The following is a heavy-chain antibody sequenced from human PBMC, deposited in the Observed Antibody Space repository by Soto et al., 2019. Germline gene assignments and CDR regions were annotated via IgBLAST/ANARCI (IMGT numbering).Heavy chain of an antibody. V-gene: IGHV1-69*13. CDR2: IIPIFGTA. D-gene: IGHD2-21*02. CDR1: GGNFSSYA. CDR3: AREGRCGGDCLFDY. Sequence: EASVKVSCQASGGNFSSYAISWVLQAPGQGLEWMGGIIPIFGTANYAQKFQGRVTITADESTSTAYMELSSLRSEDTAVYYCAREGRCGGDCLFDYWGQGTLVTVSS. J-gene: IGHJ4*02.